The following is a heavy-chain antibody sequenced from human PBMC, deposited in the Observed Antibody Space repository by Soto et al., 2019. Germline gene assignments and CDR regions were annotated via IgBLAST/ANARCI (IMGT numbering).Heavy chain of an antibody. CDR1: GFLLSTKGVG. CDR3: VRTGVYDVLTGTFDI. D-gene: IGHD3-9*01. V-gene: IGHV2-5*04. J-gene: IGHJ3*02. CDR2: IYWNEDK. Sequence: QITLKESGPTLVQPTQTLTLSCTFSGFLLSTKGVGVGWVRQPPGKAPEWLAHIYWNEDKRYSPSLKSRLIITKDTSKKEVVLTVTMMDPVDTGTYYCVRTGVYDVLTGTFDIWGQGTIVSVSS.